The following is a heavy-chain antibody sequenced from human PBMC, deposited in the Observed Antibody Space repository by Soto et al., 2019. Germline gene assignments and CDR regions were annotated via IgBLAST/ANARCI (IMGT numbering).Heavy chain of an antibody. Sequence: GGSLRLSCAACGLTFSGYAMSWVRQAPGKGLEWVSVISGSGSSTYYADSVKGRFTVSRDNSKNILYLQMNSLRSEDTAVYYCAKDFGIFNYAKPTEIDTWAQQTVLPISS. CDR3: AKDFGIFNYAKPTEIDT. CDR1: GLTFSGYA. V-gene: IGHV3-23*01. CDR2: ISGSGSST. J-gene: IGHJ5*02. D-gene: IGHD2-2*01.